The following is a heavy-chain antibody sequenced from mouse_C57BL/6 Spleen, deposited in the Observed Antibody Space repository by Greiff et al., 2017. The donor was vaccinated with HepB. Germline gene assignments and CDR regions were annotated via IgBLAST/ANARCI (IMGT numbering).Heavy chain of an antibody. J-gene: IGHJ2*01. V-gene: IGHV5-17*01. CDR1: GFTFSDYG. D-gene: IGHD2-4*01. CDR3: AIGIDYDVYFDY. Sequence: EVQWVESGGGLVKPGGSLKLSCAASGFTFSDYGMHWVRQAPEKGLEWVAYISSGSSTIYYADTVKGRFTISRDNAKNTLFLQMTSLRSEDTAMYYCAIGIDYDVYFDYWGQGTTLTVSS. CDR2: ISSGSSTI.